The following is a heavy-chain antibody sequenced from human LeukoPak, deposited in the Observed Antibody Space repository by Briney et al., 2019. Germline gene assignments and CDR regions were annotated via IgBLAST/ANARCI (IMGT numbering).Heavy chain of an antibody. Sequence: SETLSLTCTVSGYSISSGYYWGWIRQPPGKGLEWIGNIYHSGSTYYNPSLKSRVTISVDTSKNQFSLKLSSVTAADTAVYYCARDFSAAFDIWGQGTMVTVSS. CDR2: IYHSGST. D-gene: IGHD2/OR15-2a*01. CDR3: ARDFSAAFDI. V-gene: IGHV4-38-2*02. CDR1: GYSISSGYY. J-gene: IGHJ3*02.